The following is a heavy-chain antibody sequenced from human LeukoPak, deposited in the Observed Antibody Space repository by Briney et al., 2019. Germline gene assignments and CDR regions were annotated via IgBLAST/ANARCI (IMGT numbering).Heavy chain of an antibody. J-gene: IGHJ3*02. CDR3: ARAAWKWNYGAFDI. Sequence: ALVKVSCKASGGTFSSYAISWVRQAPGQGLEWMGGIIPIFGTANYAQKFQGRVTITTDESTSTAYMELSSLRSEDTAVYYCARAAWKWNYGAFDIWGQGTMVTVSS. D-gene: IGHD1-7*01. CDR2: IIPIFGTA. V-gene: IGHV1-69*05. CDR1: GGTFSSYA.